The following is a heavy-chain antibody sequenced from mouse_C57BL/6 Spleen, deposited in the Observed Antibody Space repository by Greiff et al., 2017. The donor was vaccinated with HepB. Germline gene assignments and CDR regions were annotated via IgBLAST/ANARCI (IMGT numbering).Heavy chain of an antibody. V-gene: IGHV5-4*01. Sequence: EVQGVESGGGLVKPGGSLKLSCAASGFTFSSYAMSWVRQTPEKRLEWVATISDGGSYTYYPDNVKGRFTISRDNAKNNLYLQMSHLKSEDTAMYYCARDGDTTVVRAMDYWGQGTSVTVSS. CDR3: ARDGDTTVVRAMDY. CDR1: GFTFSSYA. J-gene: IGHJ4*01. CDR2: ISDGGSYT. D-gene: IGHD1-1*01.